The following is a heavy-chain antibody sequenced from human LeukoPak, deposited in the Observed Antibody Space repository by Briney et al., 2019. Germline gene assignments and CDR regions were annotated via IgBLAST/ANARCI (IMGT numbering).Heavy chain of an antibody. CDR3: ARERGYDLGYYYYYYMDV. Sequence: SETLSLTCAVYGGSFSGYYWSWIRQPPGKGLEWIGEINHSGSTNYNPSLKSRVTISVDTSKNQFSLKLSSVTAADTAVYYCARERGYDLGYYYYYYMDVWGKGTTVTVSS. CDR2: INHSGST. J-gene: IGHJ6*03. D-gene: IGHD5-12*01. CDR1: GGSFSGYY. V-gene: IGHV4-34*01.